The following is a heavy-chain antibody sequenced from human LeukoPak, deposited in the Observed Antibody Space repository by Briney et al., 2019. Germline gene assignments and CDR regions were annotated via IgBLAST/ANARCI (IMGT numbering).Heavy chain of an antibody. Sequence: PGRSLRLSCAASGFTFSSYGIHWVRQAPGKGLEWVAVIWYDGSNKYYADSVKGRFTISRDNSKNTLFLQMNSLRAEDTAVYYCAKGYYEIHDAFDIWGQGTMVTVSS. CDR3: AKGYYEIHDAFDI. CDR2: IWYDGSNK. V-gene: IGHV3-33*06. J-gene: IGHJ3*02. D-gene: IGHD3-9*01. CDR1: GFTFSSYG.